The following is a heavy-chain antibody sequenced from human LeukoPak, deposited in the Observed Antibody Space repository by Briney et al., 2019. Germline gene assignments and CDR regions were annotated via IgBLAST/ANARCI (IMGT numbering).Heavy chain of an antibody. J-gene: IGHJ5*02. Sequence: GGSLRLSCAASGFAFRSYWMSWVRQAPGKGLEWVAAIKGDESEIYYVDSVKGRFTISRDNTKDSLYLQMNNLRAEDTAVYYCARAHSGYCSSTRCYSNWFDPWGQGTLVSVSS. CDR1: GFAFRSYW. CDR2: IKGDESEI. CDR3: ARAHSGYCSSTRCYSNWFDP. D-gene: IGHD2-2*03. V-gene: IGHV3-7*02.